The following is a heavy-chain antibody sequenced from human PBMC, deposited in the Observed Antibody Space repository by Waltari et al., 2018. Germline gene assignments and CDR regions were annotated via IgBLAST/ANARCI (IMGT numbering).Heavy chain of an antibody. D-gene: IGHD1-1*01. J-gene: IGHJ4*02. CDR2: IIPIFGTA. CDR1: GGTFSSYA. V-gene: IGHV1-69*12. Sequence: QVQLVQSGAEVKKPGSSVKVSCKASGGTFSSYALSWVRQAPGQGLGWMGGIIPIFGTANYAQKFQGRVTITADESTSTAYMELSSLRSEDTAVYYCARDSMGTVGHFDYWGQGTLVTVSS. CDR3: ARDSMGTVGHFDY.